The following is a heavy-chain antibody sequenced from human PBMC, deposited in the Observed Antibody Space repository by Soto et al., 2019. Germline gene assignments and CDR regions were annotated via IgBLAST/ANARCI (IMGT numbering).Heavy chain of an antibody. CDR2: IYYTGST. CDR3: ARVSPYQQYYFDY. Sequence: SETLSLTCTVSGGSVSSGNYYWSWIRQPPGKGLEWIGFIYYTGSTSYNPSLKSRVTISMDTSKNQFSLKLTSVTAADTAVYYCARVSPYQQYYFDYWGQGTLVTVSS. V-gene: IGHV4-61*01. D-gene: IGHD6-13*01. J-gene: IGHJ4*02. CDR1: GGSVSSGNYY.